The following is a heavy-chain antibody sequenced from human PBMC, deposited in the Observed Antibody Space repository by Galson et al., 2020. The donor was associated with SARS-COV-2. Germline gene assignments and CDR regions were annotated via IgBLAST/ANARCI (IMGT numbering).Heavy chain of an antibody. Sequence: SVKVSCKASGFTFTSSAMQWVRQARGQRLEWIGWIVVGSGNTNYAQKFQERVTITRDMSTSTAYMELSSLRSEDTAVYYCAAAAYYGSGSYYGSAFDIWGQGTMVTVSS. J-gene: IGHJ3*02. CDR1: GFTFTSSA. CDR3: AAAAYYGSGSYYGSAFDI. V-gene: IGHV1-58*02. D-gene: IGHD3-10*01. CDR2: IVVGSGNT.